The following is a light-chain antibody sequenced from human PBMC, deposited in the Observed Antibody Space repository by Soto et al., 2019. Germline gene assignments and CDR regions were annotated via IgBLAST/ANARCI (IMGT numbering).Light chain of an antibody. CDR3: ASYTSSANRV. J-gene: IGLJ3*02. CDR2: EVT. CDR1: SSDVGGYDY. V-gene: IGLV2-14*01. Sequence: QSALTQPVSVSGSPGQSITISCTGTSSDVGGYDYVSWYQQPPGKAPKLIIYEVTNRPSGVSNRFSGSKSGNTASLTISGLQAEDEADYYCASYTSSANRVFGGGTKLTVL.